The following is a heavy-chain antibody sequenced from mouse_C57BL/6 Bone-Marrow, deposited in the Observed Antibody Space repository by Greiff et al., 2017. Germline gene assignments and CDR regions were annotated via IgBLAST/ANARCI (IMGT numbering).Heavy chain of an antibody. CDR3: ARIPLLLRSMDY. V-gene: IGHV2-9-1*01. CDR2: IWTGGGT. J-gene: IGHJ4*01. CDR1: GFSLTSSA. D-gene: IGHD1-1*01. Sequence: VKVVESGPGLVAPSQSLSITCTVSGFSLTSSAISWVRQPPGKGLEWLGVIWTGGGTHYNSALKSRLGISKDNSKSQVFLKMNRLQTDDTARYYCARIPLLLRSMDYWGQGTSVTVSS.